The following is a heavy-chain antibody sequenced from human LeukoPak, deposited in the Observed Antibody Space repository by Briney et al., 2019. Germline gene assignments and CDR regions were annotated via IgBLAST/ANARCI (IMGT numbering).Heavy chain of an antibody. V-gene: IGHV3-72*01. CDR1: GFTFSTYA. Sequence: QSGGSLRLSCAASGFTFSTYAMDWVRQAPGKGLEWVGRIRNKDQSYTTEYAASVKGRFTISRDDSKNSLYLQMNSLETEDTAVYYCARVHSSTWYGSYLDYWGQGTLVTVSP. J-gene: IGHJ4*02. CDR3: ARVHSSTWYGSYLDY. CDR2: IRNKDQSYTT. D-gene: IGHD6-13*01.